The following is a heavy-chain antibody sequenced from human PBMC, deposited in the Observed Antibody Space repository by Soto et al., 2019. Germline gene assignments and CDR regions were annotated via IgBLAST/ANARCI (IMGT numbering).Heavy chain of an antibody. Sequence: PSETLSLTCTVSGGSISSYYWSWIRQPPGKGLEWIGYIYYSGSTNYDPSLKSRVTISVNTSKNQFSLKLTSVTAADTAVYYLARVSSGWSYFAYWGQGTLVTVS. CDR3: ARVSSGWSYFAY. J-gene: IGHJ4*02. CDR2: IYYSGST. V-gene: IGHV4-59*01. CDR1: GGSISSYY. D-gene: IGHD6-19*01.